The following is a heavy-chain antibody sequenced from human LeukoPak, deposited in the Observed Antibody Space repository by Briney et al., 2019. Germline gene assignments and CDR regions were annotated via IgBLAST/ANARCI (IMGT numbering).Heavy chain of an antibody. CDR2: ISSSSSYI. CDR3: ARDDRAYYDFWGYYYYYGMDV. CDR1: GFTFSSYS. Sequence: GGPLTLSCAASGFTFSSYSMNWVRQAPGKGLEWFSSISSSSSYIYYPDSVQGRFTISSDNAKNSLYLKMNSLRAEDTAVYYCARDDRAYYDFWGYYYYYGMDVWGQGTTVTVSS. D-gene: IGHD3-3*01. J-gene: IGHJ6*02. V-gene: IGHV3-21*01.